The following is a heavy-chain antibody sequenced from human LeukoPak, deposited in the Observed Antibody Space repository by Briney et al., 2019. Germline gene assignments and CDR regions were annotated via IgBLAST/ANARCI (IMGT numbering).Heavy chain of an antibody. CDR2: ISSYGSTI. J-gene: IGHJ4*02. CDR1: GFAFSDFY. Sequence: SGGSLRLSCAASGFAFSDFYMSWIRQAPGKGLEFISCISSYGSTIHYADSVKGRFTISRDNSNNSLYLQMNSLRAEDTAVYYCARAPHRPMVRRGSERGFDYWGQGTLVTVSS. V-gene: IGHV3-11*04. CDR3: ARAPHRPMVRRGSERGFDY. D-gene: IGHD3-10*01.